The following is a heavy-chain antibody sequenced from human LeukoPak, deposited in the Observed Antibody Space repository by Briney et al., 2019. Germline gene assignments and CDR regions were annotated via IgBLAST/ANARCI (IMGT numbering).Heavy chain of an antibody. D-gene: IGHD1-26*01. CDR3: ARGAMVGATDY. V-gene: IGHV3-64*01. J-gene: IGHJ4*02. Sequence: GGSLRLSCAASGFTFSSYAMHWVRQAPGKGLEYVSAISSNGGSTYYANSVKGRFTISRDNSKNTLYLQMGSLRAEDMAVYYCARGAMVGATDYWGQGTLVTVSS. CDR2: ISSNGGST. CDR1: GFTFSSYA.